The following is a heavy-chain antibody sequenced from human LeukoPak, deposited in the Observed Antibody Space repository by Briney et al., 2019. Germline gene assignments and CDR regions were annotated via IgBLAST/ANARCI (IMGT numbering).Heavy chain of an antibody. CDR2: IYYSGTA. Sequence: SETLPLTCTVSGGSISSGDYHWSWIRQPPGGGLEWIGYIYYSGTAYYNPSLKSRVTISVDTSRNQFSLRLSSVTAADTAVYYCARVPPRYCSGGSCSYYFDYWGQGTLVTVSS. V-gene: IGHV4-30-4*01. J-gene: IGHJ4*02. CDR1: GGSISSGDYH. CDR3: ARVPPRYCSGGSCSYYFDY. D-gene: IGHD2-15*01.